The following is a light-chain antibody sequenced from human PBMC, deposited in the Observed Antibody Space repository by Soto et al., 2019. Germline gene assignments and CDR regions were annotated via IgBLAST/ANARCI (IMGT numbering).Light chain of an antibody. CDR3: QQYNSYSWT. J-gene: IGKJ1*01. CDR1: QTISSW. Sequence: DIQITQSPSTLSGSVGDRVTITCRASQTISSWLAWYQQKPGKAPKLLIYDASTLESGVPSRFSGSRSGTEFTLTISSLQPDDFATYYCQQYNSYSWTFGQGTKVDIK. V-gene: IGKV1-5*01. CDR2: DAS.